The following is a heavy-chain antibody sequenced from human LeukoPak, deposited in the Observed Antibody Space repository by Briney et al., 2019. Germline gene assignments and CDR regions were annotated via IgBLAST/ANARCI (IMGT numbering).Heavy chain of an antibody. CDR1: GFTFSSYS. CDR2: ISSSSSTI. J-gene: IGHJ4*02. D-gene: IGHD3-10*01. V-gene: IGHV3-48*04. Sequence: PGGSLRLSCAASGFTFSSYSMNWVRQAPGKGLEWVSYISSSSSTIYYADSVKGRFTISRDNAKNSLYLQMNSLRAEDTAVYYCARDPSVSVLLWFGELFYWGQGTLVTVSS. CDR3: ARDPSVSVLLWFGELFY.